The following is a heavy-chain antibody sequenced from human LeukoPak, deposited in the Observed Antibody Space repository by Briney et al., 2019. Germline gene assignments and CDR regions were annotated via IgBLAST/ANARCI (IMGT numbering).Heavy chain of an antibody. CDR3: AKDLWPGYCSGGSCHKTFDLGPLGD. CDR2: ISGSGGST. Sequence: PGGSLRLSCAASGFTFSSYAMSWVRQAPGKGLEWVSAISGSGGSTYYADSVKGRFTISRDNSKNTLYLQMNSLRAEDTAVYYCAKDLWPGYCSGGSCHKTFDLGPLGDWGQGTLVTVSS. CDR1: GFTFSSYA. J-gene: IGHJ4*02. D-gene: IGHD2-15*01. V-gene: IGHV3-23*01.